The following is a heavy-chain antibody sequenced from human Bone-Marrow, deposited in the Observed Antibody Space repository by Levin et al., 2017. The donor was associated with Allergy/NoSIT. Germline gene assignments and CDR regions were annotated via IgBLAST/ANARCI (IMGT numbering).Heavy chain of an antibody. V-gene: IGHV3-7*01. CDR1: GFNFDKFW. CDR2: IREDSVDK. D-gene: IGHD1-26*01. CDR3: ARDSGGYASYDH. Sequence: GGSLRLSCTASGFNFDKFWISWVRQAPGKGLEWVANIREDSVDKNYADSVRGRFTISRDNAKNLLFLEMNSLRAEDTAVYYGARDSGGYASYDHWGRGTLVTVS. J-gene: IGHJ4*02.